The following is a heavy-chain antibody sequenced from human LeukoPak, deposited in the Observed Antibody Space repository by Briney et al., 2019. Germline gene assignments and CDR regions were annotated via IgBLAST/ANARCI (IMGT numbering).Heavy chain of an antibody. J-gene: IGHJ6*03. CDR3: ASSEPTYYYYYMDV. D-gene: IGHD1-14*01. CDR1: GFTFSSYS. Sequence: GGSLILSCAASGFTFSSYSMNWVRQAPGKGLEWVSSISSSSSYIYYADSVKGRFTISRDNAKNSLYLQMNSLRAEDTAVYYCASSEPTYYYYYMDVWGKGTTVTVSS. CDR2: ISSSSSYI. V-gene: IGHV3-21*01.